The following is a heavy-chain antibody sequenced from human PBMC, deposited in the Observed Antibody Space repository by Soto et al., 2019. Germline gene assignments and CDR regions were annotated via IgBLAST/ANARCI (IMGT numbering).Heavy chain of an antibody. CDR1: DSISHYY. CDR3: ARDRSFDDSGFRRLDY. J-gene: IGHJ4*02. Sequence: SETLSLTCNVSDSISHYYWSWIRQSPGKGLEWIGYIYARGSTTYNPSLKSRVMISLDTSKNQFSLRLSSVTAADTAIYYCARDRSFDDSGFRRLDYWGQGTLVTVSS. V-gene: IGHV4-59*01. D-gene: IGHD3-22*01. CDR2: IYARGST.